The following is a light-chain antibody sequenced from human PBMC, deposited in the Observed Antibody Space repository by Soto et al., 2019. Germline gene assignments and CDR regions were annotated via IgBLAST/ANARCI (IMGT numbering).Light chain of an antibody. CDR2: GAS. Sequence: EIVLTQSPGTLSLSPGERATLSCRASQSVSSSYLAWYQQKPGQAPRLLIYGASSRATGIPDRFSGSGSGPDFTLTISRLEPEDFAVYYCQQYGSSPVTFGPGTKVDIK. CDR3: QQYGSSPVT. V-gene: IGKV3-20*01. CDR1: QSVSSSY. J-gene: IGKJ3*01.